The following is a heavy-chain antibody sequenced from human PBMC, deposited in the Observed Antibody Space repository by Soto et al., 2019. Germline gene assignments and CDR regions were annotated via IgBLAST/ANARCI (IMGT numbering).Heavy chain of an antibody. V-gene: IGHV4-39*01. CDR2: MYYSGST. CDR3: GRLRTAPLDAFDI. CDR1: GGSIGSSSSY. Sequence: QLQLQESGPGLVKPSETLSLTCTVSGGSIGSSSSYWGWIRQPPGKGLEWIGSMYYSGSTYYNPSLKSRVTISVETSKNQFSLKLSSVTAADTAVYYCGRLRTAPLDAFDIWGQGTMVTVSS. J-gene: IGHJ3*02.